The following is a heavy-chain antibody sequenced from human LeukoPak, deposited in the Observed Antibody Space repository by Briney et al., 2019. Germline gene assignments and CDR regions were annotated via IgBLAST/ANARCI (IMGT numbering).Heavy chain of an antibody. CDR3: AKDLRLSEYFQH. D-gene: IGHD3-16*02. V-gene: IGHV3-30*02. Sequence: GSLRLSCAASGFTFSSYGMHWVRQAPGKGLEWVAFIRYDGSNKYYADSVKGRFTISRDNSKNTLYLQMNSLRAEDTAVYYCAKDLRLSEYFQHWGQGTLVTVSS. CDR1: GFTFSSYG. CDR2: IRYDGSNK. J-gene: IGHJ1*01.